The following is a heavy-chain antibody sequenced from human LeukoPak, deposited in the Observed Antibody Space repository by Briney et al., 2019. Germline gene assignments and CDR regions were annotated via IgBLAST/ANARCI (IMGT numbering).Heavy chain of an antibody. V-gene: IGHV3-23*01. CDR1: GFTVSSNY. Sequence: QSGGSLRLSCAASGFTVSSNYMSWVRQAPGKGLEWVAAISGSGGSTYHADSVKGRFTISRDNSRTTLYLQMNSLRAEDTAVYYCAKASGSYYNPFDYWGQGTLVTVSS. J-gene: IGHJ4*02. CDR3: AKASGSYYNPFDY. CDR2: ISGSGGST. D-gene: IGHD3-10*01.